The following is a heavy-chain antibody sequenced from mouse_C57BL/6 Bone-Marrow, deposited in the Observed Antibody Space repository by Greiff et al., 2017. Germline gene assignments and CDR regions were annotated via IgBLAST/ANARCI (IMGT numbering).Heavy chain of an antibody. Sequence: EVKLVESGGGLVQPGGSLSLSCAASGFTFTDYYMSWVRQPPGKALEWLGFIRNKANGYTTEYSASVKGRFTISRDNSQSILYLQMNALRAEDSATYYCARSLYRGMDYWGQGTSVTVSS. CDR2: IRNKANGYTT. D-gene: IGHD2-12*01. CDR3: ARSLYRGMDY. V-gene: IGHV7-3*01. J-gene: IGHJ4*01. CDR1: GFTFTDYY.